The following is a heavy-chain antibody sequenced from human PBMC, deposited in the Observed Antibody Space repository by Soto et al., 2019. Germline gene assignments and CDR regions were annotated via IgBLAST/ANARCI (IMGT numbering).Heavy chain of an antibody. D-gene: IGHD5-12*01. CDR3: ARDGSGYDGGYFDY. J-gene: IGHJ4*02. CDR1: GGTFSSYT. V-gene: IGHV1-69*08. Sequence: QVQLVQSGAEVKKPGSSVKVSCKASGGTFSSYTISWVRLAPGQGLEWMGRIIPFLGIANYAQKFQGRVTITADKSTSTAYMELSSLRSEDTAVYYCARDGSGYDGGYFDYWGQGPLVTVSS. CDR2: IIPFLGIA.